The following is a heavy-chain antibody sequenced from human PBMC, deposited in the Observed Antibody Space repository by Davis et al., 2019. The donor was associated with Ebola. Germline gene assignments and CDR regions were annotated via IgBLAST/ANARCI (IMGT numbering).Heavy chain of an antibody. CDR2: ISSSGSTI. Sequence: PGGSLRLSCAASGFTFSSYAMSWVRQAPGKGLEWVSAISSSGSTIYYADSVKGRFTISRDNAKNSLYLQMNSLRDEDTAVYYCAREGTIRGVNFDYWGQGTLVTVSS. V-gene: IGHV3-48*02. D-gene: IGHD3-10*01. CDR3: AREGTIRGVNFDY. J-gene: IGHJ4*02. CDR1: GFTFSSYA.